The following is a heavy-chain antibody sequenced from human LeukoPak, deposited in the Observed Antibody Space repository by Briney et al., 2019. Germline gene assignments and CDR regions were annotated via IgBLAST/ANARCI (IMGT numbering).Heavy chain of an antibody. CDR1: GFTFSSYG. Sequence: PGRSLRLSCAASGFTFSSYGMHWVRQAPGKGLEWVAVIWYDGSNKYYADSVKGRFTISRDNSKNTLYLQMNSLSAEDTAVYYCAKLCGSSHHDAFDNWGQGTMVTVSS. D-gene: IGHD6-6*01. CDR2: IWYDGSNK. CDR3: AKLCGSSHHDAFDN. V-gene: IGHV3-33*06. J-gene: IGHJ3*02.